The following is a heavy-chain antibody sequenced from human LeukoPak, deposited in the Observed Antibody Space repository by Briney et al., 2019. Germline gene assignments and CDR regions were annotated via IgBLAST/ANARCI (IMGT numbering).Heavy chain of an antibody. Sequence: GASVKVSCKASGGTFTSYGISWVRQAPGQGLEWMGWISAYNGNTNYAQKLQGRVTMTTDTSTSTAYMELRSLRSDDTAVYYCARIPLVVVTPRLDYYYYGIDVWGQGTTVTVSS. CDR3: ARIPLVVVTPRLDYYYYGIDV. CDR1: GGTFTSYG. CDR2: ISAYNGNT. J-gene: IGHJ6*02. V-gene: IGHV1-18*01. D-gene: IGHD2-21*02.